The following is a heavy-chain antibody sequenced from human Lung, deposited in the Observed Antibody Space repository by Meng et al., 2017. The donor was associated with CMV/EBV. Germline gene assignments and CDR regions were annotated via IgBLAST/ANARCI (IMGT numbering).Heavy chain of an antibody. CDR3: LRRSGGSV. D-gene: IGHD3-10*01. J-gene: IGHJ1*01. V-gene: IGHV4-4*02. CDR1: GDSITNHNW. Sequence: SGAVLVKPSDPLSPTCAVSGDSITNHNWWAWVRQPPGKGLEWIGEIPHRGSSAYNPSLKSRVSMSIDKSKNQFSLKLTSVTAADTAVYHCLRRSGGSVWGQGTLVTVFS. CDR2: IPHRGSS.